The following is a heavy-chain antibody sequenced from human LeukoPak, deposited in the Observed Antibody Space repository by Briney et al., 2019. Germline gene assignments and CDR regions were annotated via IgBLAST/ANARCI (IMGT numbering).Heavy chain of an antibody. CDR1: GGSFSGYY. CDR3: AREATGRYYYDSSGYWDY. V-gene: IGHV4-34*01. CDR2: INHSGST. Sequence: SETLSLTCAVYGGSFSGYYWSWIRQPPGKGLEWIGEINHSGSTNYNPSLKSRVTISVDTSKNQFSLKLSSVTAADTAVYYCAREATGRYYYDSSGYWDYWGQGTLVTVSS. J-gene: IGHJ4*02. D-gene: IGHD3-22*01.